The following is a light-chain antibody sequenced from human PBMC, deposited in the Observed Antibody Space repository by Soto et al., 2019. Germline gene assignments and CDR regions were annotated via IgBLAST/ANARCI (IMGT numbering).Light chain of an antibody. V-gene: IGKV3-11*01. CDR3: QQRSNWPIT. CDR1: QRVSSY. J-gene: IGKJ5*01. Sequence: EIVLTQSPATLSFSPGERATLSCRASQRVSSYLAWYQQKPGQAPRLLIYDASNRATGIPARFSGSGSGTDFTLTISSLEPEDFAVYYCQQRSNWPITFGQGTRLEIK. CDR2: DAS.